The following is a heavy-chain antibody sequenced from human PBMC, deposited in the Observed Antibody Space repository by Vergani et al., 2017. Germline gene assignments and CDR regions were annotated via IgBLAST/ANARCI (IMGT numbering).Heavy chain of an antibody. J-gene: IGHJ3*02. D-gene: IGHD2-2*01. V-gene: IGHV3-11*01. Sequence: QVQLVESGGGLVKPGGSLRLSCAASGFTFSDYYMSWIRQAPGKGLEWVSYISSSGSTIYYADSVKGRFTISRDNAKNSLYLQMNSLSAEDTAVYYCATDGYCSSTSCLFDAFDIWGQGTMVTVSS. CDR3: ATDGYCSSTSCLFDAFDI. CDR2: ISSSGSTI. CDR1: GFTFSDYY.